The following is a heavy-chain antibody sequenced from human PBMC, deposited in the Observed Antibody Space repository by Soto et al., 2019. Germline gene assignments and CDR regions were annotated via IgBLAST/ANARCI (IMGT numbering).Heavy chain of an antibody. CDR1: GGSISSGGYY. CDR3: ARGGIAAAAPPDY. V-gene: IGHV4-31*03. D-gene: IGHD6-13*01. Sequence: QVQLQESGPGLVKPSQTLSLTCTVSGGSISSGGYYWSWIRQHPGKGLGWIGYIYYSGSTYYNPSLKGRVTISVDTSKNQFSLKLSSVTAADTAVYYCARGGIAAAAPPDYWGQGTLVPVSS. J-gene: IGHJ4*02. CDR2: IYYSGST.